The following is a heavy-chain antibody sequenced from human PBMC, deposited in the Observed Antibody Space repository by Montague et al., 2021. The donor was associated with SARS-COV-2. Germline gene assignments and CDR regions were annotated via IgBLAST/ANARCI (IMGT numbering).Heavy chain of an antibody. CDR2: NYYSGST. CDR3: ARVQRGYYYGLGVSAHFDY. V-gene: IGHV4-59*01. J-gene: IGHJ4*02. CDR1: GGSISNYY. Sequence: SETLSLTCTVSGGSISNYYWSRIRQPPGKGLEWIGYNYYSGSTNYNPPLKSRVTISVDTSKSQFSLKLSTVTAADTAVYYCARVQRGYYYGLGVSAHFDYWAQGTLVTVSS. D-gene: IGHD3-10*01.